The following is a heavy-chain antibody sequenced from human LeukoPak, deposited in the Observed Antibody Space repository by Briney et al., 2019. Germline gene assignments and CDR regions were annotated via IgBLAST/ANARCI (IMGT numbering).Heavy chain of an antibody. CDR3: AREGWMVRGGPFDY. J-gene: IGHJ4*02. V-gene: IGHV1-3*01. CDR1: GYTFTSYA. CDR2: INAGNGNT. D-gene: IGHD3-10*01. Sequence: ASVKVSCEASGYTFTSYAMHWVRQAPGQRLEWMGWINAGNGNTKYSQKFQGRVTITRDTSASTAYMELSSLRSEDTAVYYCAREGWMVRGGPFDYWGQGTLVTVSS.